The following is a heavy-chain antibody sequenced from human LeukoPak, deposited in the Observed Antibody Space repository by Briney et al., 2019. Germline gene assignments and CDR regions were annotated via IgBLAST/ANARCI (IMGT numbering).Heavy chain of an antibody. J-gene: IGHJ6*02. CDR3: ARDGDNQLLYASYYYYGMDV. CDR2: ISAYNGNT. CDR1: GYTFTSYG. V-gene: IGHV1-18*01. D-gene: IGHD2-2*02. Sequence: ASVKVSCKASGYTFTSYGISWVRQAPGQGLEWMGWISAYNGNTNYAQKLQGRVTMTTDTSTSTAYMELRSLRSDDTAVYYCARDGDNQLLYASYYYYGMDVWGQGTTVTVSS.